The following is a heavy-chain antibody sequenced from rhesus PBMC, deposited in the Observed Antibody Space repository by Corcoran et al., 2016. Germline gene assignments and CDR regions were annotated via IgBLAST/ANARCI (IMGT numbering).Heavy chain of an antibody. D-gene: IGHD4-29*01. CDR3: ARCRGSSYVDY. Sequence: QVQLQESGPGLVKPSETPSLTCAVSGGSISSGYYYWSWIRPPPGKGLEWIVDITYSRSISYNPSLRCRATISRGTSKNQFSLKLSSVTAAGTAVYYCARCRGSSYVDYWGQGVLVTVSS. CDR1: GGSISSGYYY. J-gene: IGHJ4*01. V-gene: IGHV4-122*02. CDR2: ITYSRSI.